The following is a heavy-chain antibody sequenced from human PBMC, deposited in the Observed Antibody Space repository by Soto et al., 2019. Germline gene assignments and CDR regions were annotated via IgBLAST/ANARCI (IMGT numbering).Heavy chain of an antibody. CDR3: ARHNYGSGSTYFDY. J-gene: IGHJ4*02. V-gene: IGHV4-59*08. Sequence: SETLYLTCTVSGGSIISYYWSWIRQPPGKGLEWIGYIYYSGSTNYNPSLKSRVTISADTSKNQFSLKLNSMTAADTAVYYCARHNYGSGSTYFDYWGQGTLVTVSS. CDR2: IYYSGST. D-gene: IGHD3-10*01. CDR1: GGSIISYY.